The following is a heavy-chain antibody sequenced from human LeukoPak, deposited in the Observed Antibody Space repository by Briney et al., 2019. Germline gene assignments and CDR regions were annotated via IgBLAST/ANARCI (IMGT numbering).Heavy chain of an antibody. CDR2: VNPTSGVS. D-gene: IGHD2-2*01. CDR1: GYTFTTFY. J-gene: IGHJ4*02. CDR3: ARERGYCSDSACYGSDY. Sequence: ASVKVSCRTSGYTFTTFYIHWVRQAPGQGLEWMGMVNPTSGVSIYAQKFQSRVTMTRDTSTSTVYMELSSLTSDDAAVYFCARERGYCSDSACYGSDYWGRGTLVTVSS. V-gene: IGHV1-46*01.